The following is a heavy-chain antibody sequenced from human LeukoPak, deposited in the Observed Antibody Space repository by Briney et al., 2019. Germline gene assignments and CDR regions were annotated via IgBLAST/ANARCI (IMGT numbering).Heavy chain of an antibody. CDR3: ARAAVGATLSTFDY. CDR1: GYTFTSYG. V-gene: IGHV1-18*01. D-gene: IGHD1-26*01. J-gene: IGHJ4*02. CDR2: ISVYNGNT. Sequence: ASVKVSCKASGYTFTSYGISWVRQAPGQGLEWMGWISVYNGNTKYSQKLQGRVTMTTDTSTSTACMELRSLRSDDTAVYYCARAAVGATLSTFDYWGQGTLVTVSS.